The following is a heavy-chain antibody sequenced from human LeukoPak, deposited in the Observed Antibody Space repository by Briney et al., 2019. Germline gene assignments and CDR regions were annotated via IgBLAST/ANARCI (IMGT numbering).Heavy chain of an antibody. CDR2: ISGSGGST. CDR3: AKAAGGYCSGGSCYGDAFDI. J-gene: IGHJ3*02. V-gene: IGHV3-23*01. D-gene: IGHD2-15*01. CDR1: GFTFSSYA. Sequence: GGSLRLSCAAFGFTFSSYAMSWVRQAPGKGLEWVSAISGSGGSTYYADSVKGRFTISRDNSKNTLYLQMNSLRAEDTAVYYCAKAAGGYCSGGSCYGDAFDIWGQGTMVTVSS.